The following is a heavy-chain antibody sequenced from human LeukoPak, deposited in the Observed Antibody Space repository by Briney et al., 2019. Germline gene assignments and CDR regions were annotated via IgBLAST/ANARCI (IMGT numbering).Heavy chain of an antibody. V-gene: IGHV4-4*07. CDR1: GGSISSYY. J-gene: IGHJ4*02. CDR3: ASYDPMIRGADGYFDN. D-gene: IGHD3-10*01. CDR2: IYTSGST. Sequence: SETLSLTCTVSGGSISSYYWSWIRQPAGKGLEWIGRIYTSGSTNYNPSLKSRVTMSVDTSKNQFSLKLSSVTAADTAVYYCASYDPMIRGADGYFDNWGQGTLVTVSS.